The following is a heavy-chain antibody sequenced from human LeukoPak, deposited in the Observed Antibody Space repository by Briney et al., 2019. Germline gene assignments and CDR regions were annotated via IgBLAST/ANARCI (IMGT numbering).Heavy chain of an antibody. CDR3: TRGPVEGATPKKYYYMDV. CDR2: IRSKAYGGTT. V-gene: IGHV3-49*04. CDR1: GYSFGEYA. Sequence: GGSLRLSCTTSGYSFGEYALTWVRLAPGKGLEWVGFIRSKAYGGTTENAASVRGRFTISRDDSKSIAYLQMNGLKTEDTAMYYCTRGPVEGATPKKYYYMDVWGKGATVTISS. D-gene: IGHD1-26*01. J-gene: IGHJ6*03.